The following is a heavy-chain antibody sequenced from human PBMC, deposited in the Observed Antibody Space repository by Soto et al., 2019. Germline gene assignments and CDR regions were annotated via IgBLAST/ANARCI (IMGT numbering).Heavy chain of an antibody. CDR1: GFSLSTSGVA. V-gene: IGHV2-5*02. CDR3: AHRLPATAFDI. CDR2: IYWDDDK. J-gene: IGHJ3*02. Sequence: QITLKESGPTLVKPTQTLTLTCTFSGFSLSTSGVAVGWIRQPPGKALEWRALIYWDDDKRYSPSMKGRLTITRDTSKNQVVLIMTNMDPEDTATYYCAHRLPATAFDIWGQGTMVTVSS.